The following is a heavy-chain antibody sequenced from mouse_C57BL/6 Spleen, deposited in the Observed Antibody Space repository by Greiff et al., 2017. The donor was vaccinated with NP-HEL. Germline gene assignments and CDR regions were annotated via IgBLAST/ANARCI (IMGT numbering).Heavy chain of an antibody. J-gene: IGHJ1*03. CDR3: ARSTTRGYFDV. CDR2: IYPGDGDN. D-gene: IGHD2-1*01. Sequence: QVHVKQSGPELVKPGASVKISCKASGYAFSSSWMNWVKQRPGKGLAWIGRIYPGDGDNNYNGQFKGKATLPADKYSSTAYMQLSSLTSEDSAVYFCARSTTRGYFDVWGTGTTVTVSS. V-gene: IGHV1-82*01. CDR1: GYAFSSSW.